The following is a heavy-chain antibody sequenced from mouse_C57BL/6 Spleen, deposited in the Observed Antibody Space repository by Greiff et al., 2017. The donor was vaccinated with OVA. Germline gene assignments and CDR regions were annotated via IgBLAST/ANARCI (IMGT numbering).Heavy chain of an antibody. Sequence: SDAELVKPGASVKISCKVSGYTFTGHTIHWMKQRPEQGLEWIGYIYPRDGSTKYNEKVKGKATLTAAKSASTAFMQLNRLTSEDSAVYFCAREKEDYFDYWGQGTTLTVSS. CDR2: IYPRDGST. J-gene: IGHJ2*01. V-gene: IGHV1-78*01. CDR3: AREKEDYFDY. CDR1: GYTFTGHT.